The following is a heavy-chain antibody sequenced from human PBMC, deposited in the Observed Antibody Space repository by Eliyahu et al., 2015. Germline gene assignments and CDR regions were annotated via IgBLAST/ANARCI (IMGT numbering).Heavy chain of an antibody. J-gene: IGHJ3*02. D-gene: IGHD6-19*01. V-gene: IGHV4-39*01. CDR3: AKSIVVAGRDAFDI. CDR2: IYYSGXT. CDR1: GGSISSSSYY. Sequence: QLQLQESGPGLVKPSETLSLTCTVSGGSISSSSYYWGWIRQPPGKGLEWIGNIYYSGXTYYNPSLKSRVTISVDTSKNQFSLKLSSVTAADTAVYYCAKSIVVAGRDAFDIWGQGTMVTVSS.